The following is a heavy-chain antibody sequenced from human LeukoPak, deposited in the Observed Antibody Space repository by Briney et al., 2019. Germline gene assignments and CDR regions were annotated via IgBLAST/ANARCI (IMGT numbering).Heavy chain of an antibody. CDR3: ARDDWAASGFYGMDV. CDR1: GFTFSTYW. CDR2: MKQDGSEK. J-gene: IGHJ6*02. V-gene: IGHV3-7*01. D-gene: IGHD2-15*01. Sequence: GGSLGLSCAASGFTFSTYWMSWVRQAPGKGLEWVASMKQDGSEKYYVDSVKGRFTISRDNAKNSLSLQMNSLRAEDMAVYYCARDDWAASGFYGMDVWGRGTTVTVSS.